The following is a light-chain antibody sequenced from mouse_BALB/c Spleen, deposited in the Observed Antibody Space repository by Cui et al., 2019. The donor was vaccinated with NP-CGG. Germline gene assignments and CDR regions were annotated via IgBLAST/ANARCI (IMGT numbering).Light chain of an antibody. V-gene: IGLV1*01. J-gene: IGLJ1*01. Sequence: QAVVTQESALTTSPGETVTLTCRSSTGAVTTSNYANWVQEKPDHLFTGLIGGTNNRAPGVPARFSGSLIGDKSALTITGPQTEDEAIYFCALWYSNHWVFGGGTKLTDL. CDR2: GTN. CDR3: ALWYSNHWV. CDR1: TGAVTTSNY.